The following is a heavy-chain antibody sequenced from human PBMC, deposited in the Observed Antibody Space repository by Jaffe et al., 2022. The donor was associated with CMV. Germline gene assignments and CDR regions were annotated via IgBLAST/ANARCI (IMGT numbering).Heavy chain of an antibody. D-gene: IGHD3-22*01. V-gene: IGHV3-23*01. J-gene: IGHJ4*02. CDR2: NSGSSGRT. CDR3: AKAIADYYYDSSGYIIDY. Sequence: EVQLLESGGGLVQPGGSLRLSCAASGFIFNSYAMSWVRQAPGKGLEWVSVNSGSSGRTYYADSVKGRFTISRDNSKNTLYLEMNSLRAEDTAVYYCAKAIADYYYDSSGYIIDYWGQGTLVTVSS. CDR1: GFIFNSYA.